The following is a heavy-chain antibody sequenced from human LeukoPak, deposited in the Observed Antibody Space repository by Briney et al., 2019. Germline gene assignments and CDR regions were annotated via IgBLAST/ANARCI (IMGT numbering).Heavy chain of an antibody. CDR3: AGRRRNGYNYSDY. CDR2: INSDGSST. CDR1: GFTFSSYW. D-gene: IGHD5-24*01. Sequence: TGRSLRLSCAVSGFTFSSYWMYWVRQAPGKGLVWVSRINSDGSSTVYADSVKGRFTISRDNAKNTLYLQMNSLKAEDTAVYYCAGRRRNGYNYSDYWGQGTLVTVSS. V-gene: IGHV3-74*01. J-gene: IGHJ4*02.